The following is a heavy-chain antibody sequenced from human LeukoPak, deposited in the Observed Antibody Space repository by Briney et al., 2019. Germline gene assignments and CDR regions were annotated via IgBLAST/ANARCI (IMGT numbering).Heavy chain of an antibody. J-gene: IGHJ4*02. Sequence: GGSLRLSCAASGFTFSSYAMSWVRQAPGKGLEWVSGISGSGGSTYYADSVKGRFTISRDNSKNTLYLQMNSLRAEDTAVYYCAKMADYDILTGPWYYFDYWGQGTLVTVSS. CDR3: AKMADYDILTGPWYYFDY. CDR1: GFTFSSYA. D-gene: IGHD3-9*01. V-gene: IGHV3-23*01. CDR2: ISGSGGST.